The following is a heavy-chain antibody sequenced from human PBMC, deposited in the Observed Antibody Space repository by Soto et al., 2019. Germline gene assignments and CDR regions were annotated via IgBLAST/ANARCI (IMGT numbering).Heavy chain of an antibody. CDR1: GFTFSSYV. V-gene: IGHV3-30*18. Sequence: GSLGLSCTASGFTFSSYVMHGVRQAPGKGLEWVAVISYDGSNKYYADSVKGRFTISRDNSKHTLYLQMNSLRPEDTAVYYCAKDLEGYCTTTSCYTYFGLDVWGQGTTVTVSS. D-gene: IGHD2-2*01. J-gene: IGHJ6*02. CDR3: AKDLEGYCTTTSCYTYFGLDV. CDR2: ISYDGSNK.